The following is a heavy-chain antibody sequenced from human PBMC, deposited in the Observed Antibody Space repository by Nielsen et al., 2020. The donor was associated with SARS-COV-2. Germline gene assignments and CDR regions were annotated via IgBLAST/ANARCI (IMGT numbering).Heavy chain of an antibody. D-gene: IGHD2-2*01. CDR1: GFTFDDYA. CDR2: ISWNSGSI. Sequence: GGSLRLSCAASGFTFDDYAMHWVRQAPGKGLEWVSGISWNSGSIGYADSVKGRFTISRDNAKNSLYLQMNSLRAEDTALYYCAKGDIVVVPAAMDYWGQGTLVTVSS. V-gene: IGHV3-9*01. CDR3: AKGDIVVVPAAMDY. J-gene: IGHJ4*02.